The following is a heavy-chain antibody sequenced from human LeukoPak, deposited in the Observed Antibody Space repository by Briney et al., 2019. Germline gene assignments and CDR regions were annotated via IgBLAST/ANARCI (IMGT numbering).Heavy chain of an antibody. CDR2: IIPIFGTA. CDR3: ARAYSGSYYFDY. D-gene: IGHD1-26*01. CDR1: GGTFSSYA. Sequence: SVKVSCKASGGTFSSYAISWVRQAPGQGLEWMGGIIPIFGTANYTQKFQGRVTITTDESTSTAYMELSSLRSEDTAVYYCARAYSGSYYFDYWGQGTLVTVSS. V-gene: IGHV1-69*05. J-gene: IGHJ4*02.